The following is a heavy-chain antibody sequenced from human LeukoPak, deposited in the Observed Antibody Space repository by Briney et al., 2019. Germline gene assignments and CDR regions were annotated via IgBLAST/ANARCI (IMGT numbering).Heavy chain of an antibody. CDR3: ARVRGPYSSGWYYFDY. Sequence: PGGSLRLSCAVSGFTFSSYWMGWVRQAPGKGLEWVANIKQDGSEKYYVDSVKGRFTISRDNAKNSLYLQMNSLRAEDTAVYYCARVRGPYSSGWYYFDYWGQGTLVTVSS. CDR2: IKQDGSEK. V-gene: IGHV3-7*03. J-gene: IGHJ4*02. D-gene: IGHD6-19*01. CDR1: GFTFSSYW.